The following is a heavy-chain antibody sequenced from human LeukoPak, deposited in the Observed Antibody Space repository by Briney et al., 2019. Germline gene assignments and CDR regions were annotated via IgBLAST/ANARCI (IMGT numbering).Heavy chain of an antibody. CDR1: GFTFSTYW. Sequence: GGSLRLSCAASGFTFSTYWMSWVRQAPGKGLEWVANIKQDGSEKSYVDSVKGRFTISRDNAKNSLYLQMNSLRAEDTAIYYCTRVGYIDEGIDYWGQGTLVTVSS. CDR3: TRVGYIDEGIDY. V-gene: IGHV3-7*04. CDR2: IKQDGSEK. D-gene: IGHD5-24*01. J-gene: IGHJ4*02.